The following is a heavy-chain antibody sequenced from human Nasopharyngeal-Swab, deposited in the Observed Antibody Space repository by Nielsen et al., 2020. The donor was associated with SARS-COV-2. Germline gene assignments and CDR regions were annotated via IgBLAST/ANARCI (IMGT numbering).Heavy chain of an antibody. CDR3: ARDKRPTSMDL. J-gene: IGHJ6*02. D-gene: IGHD1-1*01. V-gene: IGHV4-4*07. Sequence: SETLSLTCNVSGGSINSDYWSWIRQPAGKGLEWIGRIYSSGSTNYNPSLKSRVTMSVDKSNNQVSLKLSSVTAADTAVYYCARDKRPTSMDLRGQGTTVTVSS. CDR2: IYSSGST. CDR1: GGSINSDY.